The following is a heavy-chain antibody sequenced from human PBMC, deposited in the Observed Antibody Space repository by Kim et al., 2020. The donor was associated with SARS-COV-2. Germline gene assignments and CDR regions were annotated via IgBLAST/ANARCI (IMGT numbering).Heavy chain of an antibody. Sequence: SETLSLTCTVSGGSISSYYWSWIRQPPGKGLEWIGYIYYSGSTNYNPSLKSRVTISVDTSKNQFSLKLSSVTAADTAVYYCARVDYYDSSGYYYPSGYFDLWGRGTLVTVSS. CDR1: GGSISSYY. J-gene: IGHJ2*01. CDR2: IYYSGST. D-gene: IGHD3-22*01. CDR3: ARVDYYDSSGYYYPSGYFDL. V-gene: IGHV4-59*01.